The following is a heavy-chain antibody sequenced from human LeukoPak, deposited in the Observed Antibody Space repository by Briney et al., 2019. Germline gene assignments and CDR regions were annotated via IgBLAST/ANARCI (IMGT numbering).Heavy chain of an antibody. Sequence: GESLKISCKGPGYHFTDYLIAWVRQMPGKGVEWMGSIHPADSDARHSPSFQGQVTVSLDKSINTSSLQWTSLKASDTAMYYCATELWGNLRFWGQGTPVTVSS. CDR2: IHPADSDA. CDR3: ATELWGNLRF. J-gene: IGHJ1*01. D-gene: IGHD7-27*01. CDR1: GYHFTDYL. V-gene: IGHV5-51*01.